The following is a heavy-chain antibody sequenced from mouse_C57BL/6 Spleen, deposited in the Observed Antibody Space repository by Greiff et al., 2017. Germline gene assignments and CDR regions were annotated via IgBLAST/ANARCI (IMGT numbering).Heavy chain of an antibody. J-gene: IGHJ1*03. CDR1: GFSLTSYG. CDR3: ARKSDYGYFDV. V-gene: IGHV2-2*01. CDR2: IWSGGST. Sequence: VQLQQSGPGLVQPSQSLSITCTASGFSLTSYGVHWVRQSPGKGLEWLGVIWSGGSTDYNAAFISRLSISKDNSKSQVFFRMNSLQADDTAIYYCARKSDYGYFDVWGTGTTVTVSS.